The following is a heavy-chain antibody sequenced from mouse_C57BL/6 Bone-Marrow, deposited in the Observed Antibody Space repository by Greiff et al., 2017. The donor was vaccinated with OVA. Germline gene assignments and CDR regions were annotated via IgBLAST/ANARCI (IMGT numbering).Heavy chain of an antibody. J-gene: IGHJ1*03. V-gene: IGHV1-47*01. Sequence: VQLQQSGAELVKPGASVKMSCKASGYTFTTYPIEWMKQNHGKSLEWIGNFHPYNDDTKYNEKFKGKATLTVEKSSSTVYLELSRLTSDYAAVYYCARPNGNYSYWCIDVWGTGTTVTVAS. CDR3: ARPNGNYSYWCIDV. D-gene: IGHD2-1*01. CDR1: GYTFTTYP. CDR2: FHPYNDDT.